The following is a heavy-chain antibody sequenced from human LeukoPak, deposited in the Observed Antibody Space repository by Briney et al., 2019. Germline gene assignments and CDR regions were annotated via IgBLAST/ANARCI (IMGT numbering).Heavy chain of an antibody. V-gene: IGHV3-7*01. CDR2: IKQDASET. CDR3: ARGSSNTGFAY. CDR1: GFTFSSDW. J-gene: IGHJ4*02. Sequence: PGGSLRLSCAVSGFTFSSDWMIWVRQAPGKGLEWVANIKQDASETYYVDSVKGRFTISRDNAKNSLYLQMNSLRAEDTAIYYCARGSSNTGFAYWGQGTLVTVPS. D-gene: IGHD1-14*01.